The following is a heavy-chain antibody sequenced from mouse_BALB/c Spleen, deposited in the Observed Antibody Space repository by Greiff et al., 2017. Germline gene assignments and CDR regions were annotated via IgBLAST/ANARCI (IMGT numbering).Heavy chain of an antibody. Sequence: QVQLKESGAELVRPGTSVKVSCKASGYAFTNYLIEWVKQRPGQGLEWIGVINPGSGGTNYNEKFKGKATLTADKSSSTAYMQLSSLTSDDSAVYFCARSRRYGWFAYWGQGTLVTVSA. V-gene: IGHV1-54*01. CDR1: GYAFTNYL. CDR3: ARSRRYGWFAY. J-gene: IGHJ3*01. CDR2: INPGSGGT. D-gene: IGHD2-14*01.